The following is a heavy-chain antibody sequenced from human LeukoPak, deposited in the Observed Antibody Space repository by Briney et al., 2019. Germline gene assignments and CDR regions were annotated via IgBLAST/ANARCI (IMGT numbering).Heavy chain of an antibody. CDR2: IYYSGST. CDR1: GGSITSYY. Sequence: KPSETLSLTCTVSGGSITSYYWSWIRQPPGKGLEWIAYIYYSGSTNYNTSLKSRVTIPVDTYRNQFSLRLSSVTAADTAVYYCARGFGFYWGQGTLVTVSS. J-gene: IGHJ4*02. V-gene: IGHV4-59*08. D-gene: IGHD3-10*01. CDR3: ARGFGFY.